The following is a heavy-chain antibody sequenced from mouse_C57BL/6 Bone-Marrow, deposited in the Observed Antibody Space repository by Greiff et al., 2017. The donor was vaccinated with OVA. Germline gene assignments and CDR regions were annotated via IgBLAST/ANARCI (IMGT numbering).Heavy chain of an antibody. V-gene: IGHV1-64*01. CDR3: GRCANYYGRRDAMDY. CDR1: GYTFTSYW. J-gene: IGHJ4*01. Sequence: QVQLQQPGAELVKPGASVKLSCKASGYTFTSYWMHWVKQRPGQGLEWIGMIHPNSGSTNYNEKFKSKATLTVDKSSSTAYMQLISLTSEDSAVYYCGRCANYYGRRDAMDYWGQGTSVTVSS. D-gene: IGHD1-1*01. CDR2: IHPNSGST.